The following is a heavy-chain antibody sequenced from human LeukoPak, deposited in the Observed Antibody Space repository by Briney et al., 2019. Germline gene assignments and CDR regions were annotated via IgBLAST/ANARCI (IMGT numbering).Heavy chain of an antibody. V-gene: IGHV4-38-2*02. J-gene: IGHJ4*02. CDR2: IYHSGST. CDR1: GYSISSGYH. D-gene: IGHD6-13*01. CDR3: AKIRGSSWYYFDF. Sequence: PSETLSLTCIVSGYSISSGYHWGWIRPPPGKGLEWIGIIYHSGSTYYNPSLKSRVTISLDTSKNQFSLKLTSVTAADTAVYYCAKIRGSSWYYFDFWGQGTLVIVSS.